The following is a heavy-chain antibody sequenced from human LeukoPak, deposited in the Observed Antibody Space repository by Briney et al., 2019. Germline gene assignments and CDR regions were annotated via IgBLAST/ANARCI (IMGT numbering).Heavy chain of an antibody. CDR2: INPSGGST. CDR1: GYTFTSYY. V-gene: IGHV1-46*01. J-gene: IGHJ5*02. CDR3: ARGFSIAVAGNWFDP. D-gene: IGHD6-19*01. Sequence: ASVKVSCKASGYTFTSYYMHWVRQAPGQGLEWMGIINPSGGSTSYAQKFQGRVTMTRDTSTSTVYMELSSLRSEDTAVYYCARGFSIAVAGNWFDPWGQGTLVTVSS.